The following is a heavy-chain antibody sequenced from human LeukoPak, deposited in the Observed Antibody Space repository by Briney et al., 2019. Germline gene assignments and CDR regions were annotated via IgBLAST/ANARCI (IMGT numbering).Heavy chain of an antibody. D-gene: IGHD4-11*01. Sequence: SETLSHTCTLSGGSITNTKYYWGWIRQPPGKGLEWIGSIYYTGSTYYNPSLKSRVTISVDTSKNQFSLKLRSVTAADTALYYCTRHTGYISGQYSNYEDSWGQGTLVTVSS. J-gene: IGHJ4*02. CDR1: GGSITNTKYY. V-gene: IGHV4-39*01. CDR3: TRHTGYISGQYSNYEDS. CDR2: IYYTGST.